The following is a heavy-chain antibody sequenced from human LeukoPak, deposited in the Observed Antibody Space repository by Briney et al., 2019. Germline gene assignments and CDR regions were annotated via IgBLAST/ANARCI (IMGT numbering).Heavy chain of an antibody. V-gene: IGHV1-46*01. CDR2: IYPRDGST. J-gene: IGHJ4*02. CDR1: GYTFTRNY. Sequence: ASVKVSCKASGYTFTRNYIHWVRQAPGLGLEWMGMIYPRDGSTSYAQKFQGRVTVTRDTSTSTVHMELSGLRSEDTAVYYCARDQEGFDYWGQGTLVTVSS. CDR3: ARDQEGFDY.